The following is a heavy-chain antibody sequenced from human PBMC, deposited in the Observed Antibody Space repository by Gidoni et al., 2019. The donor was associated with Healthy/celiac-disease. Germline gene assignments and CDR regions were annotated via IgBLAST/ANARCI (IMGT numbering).Heavy chain of an antibody. CDR3: ARDSYSSGRFVWYFDL. J-gene: IGHJ2*01. D-gene: IGHD6-19*01. V-gene: IGHV4-59*01. CDR1: GGSISSYY. Sequence: LVKPSETLSLTCTVSGGSISSYYWSWIRQPPGKGLEWIGYIYYSGSTNYNPSLQSRVTISVDTSKNQFSLKLSSVTAADTAVYYCARDSYSSGRFVWYFDLWGRGTLVTVSS. CDR2: IYYSGST.